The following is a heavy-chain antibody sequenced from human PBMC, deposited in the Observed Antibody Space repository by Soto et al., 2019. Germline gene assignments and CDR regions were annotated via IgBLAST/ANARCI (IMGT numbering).Heavy chain of an antibody. CDR3: ARVGGSYYDSSGYLFDY. CDR1: GGSISSYY. CDR2: IYYSGST. D-gene: IGHD3-22*01. Sequence: SETLSLTCTVSGGSISSYYWSWIRQPPGKGLEWIGYIYYSGSTNYNPSLKSRVTISVDTSKNQFSLKLSPVTAADTAVYYCARVGGSYYDSSGYLFDYWGQGTLVTVSS. V-gene: IGHV4-59*01. J-gene: IGHJ4*02.